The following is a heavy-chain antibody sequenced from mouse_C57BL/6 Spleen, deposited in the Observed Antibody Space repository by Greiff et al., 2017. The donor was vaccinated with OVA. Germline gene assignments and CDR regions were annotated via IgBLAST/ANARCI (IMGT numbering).Heavy chain of an antibody. Sequence: EVQLVESGGGLVKPGGSLKLSCAASGFTFSSYTMSWVRQTPEKRLEWVATISGGGGNTYYPDIVKGRFTISRDNAKNTLYLQMSSLRSEDTALYYCARHGLWSFFDYWGQGTLVTVSA. J-gene: IGHJ3*01. V-gene: IGHV5-9*01. CDR2: ISGGGGNT. CDR1: GFTFSSYT. CDR3: ARHGLWSFFDY. D-gene: IGHD1-1*02.